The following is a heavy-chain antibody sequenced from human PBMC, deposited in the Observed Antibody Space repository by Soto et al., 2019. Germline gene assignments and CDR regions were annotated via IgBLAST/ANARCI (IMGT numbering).Heavy chain of an antibody. Sequence: AGGSLRLSCAASGFTFSSYGMHWVRQAPGKGLEWVAVIWYDGSNKYYADSVKGRFTISRDNSKNTLYLQMNSLRAEDTAVYYCARGTNPDGTDAFDIWGQGTMLTVSS. CDR1: GFTFSSYG. V-gene: IGHV3-33*01. J-gene: IGHJ3*02. CDR2: IWYDGSNK. CDR3: ARGTNPDGTDAFDI.